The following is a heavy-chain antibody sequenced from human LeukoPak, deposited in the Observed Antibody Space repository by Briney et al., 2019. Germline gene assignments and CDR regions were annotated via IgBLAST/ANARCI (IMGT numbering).Heavy chain of an antibody. CDR2: IDPDSGDT. D-gene: IGHD3-10*01. Sequence: AASVKVSCKASGYTFTGYYMHWVRQAPGQGFEWMGSIDPDSGDTKIAEKFKGRVTMTRDTSSSTAYMEVMSLRSDDTGVYYCARGMYGSGSYSAHWGQGSLVIVSS. CDR1: GYTFTGYY. V-gene: IGHV1-2*02. CDR3: ARGMYGSGSYSAH. J-gene: IGHJ4*02.